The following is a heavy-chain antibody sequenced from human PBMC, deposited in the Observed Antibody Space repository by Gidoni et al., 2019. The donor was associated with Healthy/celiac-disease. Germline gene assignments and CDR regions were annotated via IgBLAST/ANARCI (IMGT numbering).Heavy chain of an antibody. J-gene: IGHJ3*02. V-gene: IGHV4-39*01. D-gene: IGHD5-12*01. CDR3: ARRPTERWLQRGAFDI. CDR2: IYYSGST. Sequence: QLQLPESGPGLVKPSETLPPNCTVSGGSISSSSYYWGWIRQPPGKGLEWIGSIYYSGSTYYNPSLKSRVTISVDTSKNQFSLKLSSVTAADTAVYYCARRPTERWLQRGAFDIWGQGTMVTVSS. CDR1: GGSISSSSYY.